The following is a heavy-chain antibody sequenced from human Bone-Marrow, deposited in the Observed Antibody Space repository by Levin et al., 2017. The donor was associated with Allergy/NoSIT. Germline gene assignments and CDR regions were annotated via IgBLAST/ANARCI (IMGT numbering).Heavy chain of an antibody. CDR1: GFTFSSYG. D-gene: IGHD3-22*01. CDR2: ISYDGSNK. Sequence: GGSLRLSCAASGFTFSSYGMHWVRQAPGKGLEWVAVISYDGSNKYYADSVKGRFTISRDNSKNTLYLQMNSLRAEDTAVYYCAKDDSIDYWGQGTLVTVSS. J-gene: IGHJ4*02. CDR3: AKDDSIDY. V-gene: IGHV3-30*18.